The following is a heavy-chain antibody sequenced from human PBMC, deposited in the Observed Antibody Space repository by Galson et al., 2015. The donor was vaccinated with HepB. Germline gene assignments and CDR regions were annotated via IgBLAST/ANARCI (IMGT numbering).Heavy chain of an antibody. CDR1: GFTFSSYA. Sequence: SLRLSCAASGFTFSSYAMSWVRQAPGKGLEWVSAISGSGGSTYYADSVKGRFTISRDNSKNTLYLQMNSLRAEDTAVYYCAKDNDYYDSSGFNFDYWGQGTLVTVSS. V-gene: IGHV3-23*01. CDR2: ISGSGGST. CDR3: AKDNDYYDSSGFNFDY. D-gene: IGHD3-22*01. J-gene: IGHJ4*02.